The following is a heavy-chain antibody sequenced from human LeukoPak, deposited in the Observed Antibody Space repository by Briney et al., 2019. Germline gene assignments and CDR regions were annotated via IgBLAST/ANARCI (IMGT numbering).Heavy chain of an antibody. V-gene: IGHV4-59*01. CDR3: AREHSYGNFDY. Sequence: SETLSLTCTVSGGSISSYYWSWIRQPPGKGLEWIGYIYYSGSTNYNPSLKSRVTISVDTSKNQFSLKLSSVTAADTAVYYCAREHSYGNFDYWGRGTLVTVSS. D-gene: IGHD5-18*01. CDR1: GGSISSYY. CDR2: IYYSGST. J-gene: IGHJ4*02.